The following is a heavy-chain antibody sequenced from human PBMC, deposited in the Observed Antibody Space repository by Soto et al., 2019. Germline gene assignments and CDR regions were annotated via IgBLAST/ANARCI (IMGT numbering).Heavy chain of an antibody. D-gene: IGHD5-18*01. Sequence: QVQLVQSGAEVKKPGSSVKVSCKAAGGTFSSYAMSWVRQAPGQGLEWMGGIIPIFGTANYAQKFQGRVTITADESTSTAYMELSSLRSEDTAVYYCARDQAGYSHGNGVFDYWGQGTLVTVST. CDR3: ARDQAGYSHGNGVFDY. J-gene: IGHJ4*02. CDR1: GGTFSSYA. V-gene: IGHV1-69*01. CDR2: IIPIFGTA.